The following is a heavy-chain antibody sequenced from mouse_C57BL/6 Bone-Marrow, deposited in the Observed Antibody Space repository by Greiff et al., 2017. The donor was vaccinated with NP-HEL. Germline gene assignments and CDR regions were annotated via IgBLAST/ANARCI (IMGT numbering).Heavy chain of an antibody. J-gene: IGHJ2*01. Sequence: VQLKQSGAELVRPGASVKLSCTASGFNIKDDYMHWVKQRPEQGLEWIGWIDPENGDTEYASKFQGKATITADTSSNTAYLQLSSLTYEDTAVYYCTTLLPKDYCDYWGQGTTLTVSS. CDR2: IDPENGDT. CDR1: GFNIKDDY. V-gene: IGHV14-4*01. D-gene: IGHD1-1*01. CDR3: TTLLPKDYCDY.